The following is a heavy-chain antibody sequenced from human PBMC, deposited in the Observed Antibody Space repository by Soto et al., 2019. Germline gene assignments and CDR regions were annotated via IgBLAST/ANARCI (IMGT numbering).Heavy chain of an antibody. V-gene: IGHV4-39*01. D-gene: IGHD3-22*01. Sequence: SETLSLTCSVSGGSISSTGYYWGWIRLPPGKGLEWIGSIYSSGSTYYNPSLRSRVTISVDTSKNLFSLRLSSVTAADTAVYYCARGRTTMTVSFSSRGGNWFDPWGQGTLVTVS. J-gene: IGHJ5*02. CDR2: IYSSGST. CDR3: ARGRTTMTVSFSSRGGNWFDP. CDR1: GGSISSTGYY.